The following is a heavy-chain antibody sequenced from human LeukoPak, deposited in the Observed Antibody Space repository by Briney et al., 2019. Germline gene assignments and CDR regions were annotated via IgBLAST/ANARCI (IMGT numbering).Heavy chain of an antibody. CDR1: GFTFRAYA. Sequence: GSLRLSCAAPGFTFRAYAMTWVRQAPGKGLEWVSVISDSGRSTYYADSVKGRFTISRDNSKNTLYLQMNSLRAEDTAVYYCADSGSWYGMDVWGQGTTVTVSS. CDR2: ISDSGRST. J-gene: IGHJ6*02. D-gene: IGHD6-25*01. CDR3: ADSGSWYGMDV. V-gene: IGHV3-23*01.